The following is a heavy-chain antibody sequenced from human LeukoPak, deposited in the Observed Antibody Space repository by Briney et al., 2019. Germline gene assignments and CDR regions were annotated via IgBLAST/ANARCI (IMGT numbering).Heavy chain of an antibody. J-gene: IGHJ6*03. Sequence: GGSLRLSCAASGFTFSGYSMNWVRQAPGKGLEWVSSISSSRSYIYYADSVKGRFTISRENAKNSLYLQMNSLRAEDTAVYYCARNSSGWRYYYYYYMDVWGKGTTVTVSS. CDR1: GFTFSGYS. D-gene: IGHD6-19*01. CDR3: ARNSSGWRYYYYYYMDV. CDR2: ISSSRSYI. V-gene: IGHV3-21*01.